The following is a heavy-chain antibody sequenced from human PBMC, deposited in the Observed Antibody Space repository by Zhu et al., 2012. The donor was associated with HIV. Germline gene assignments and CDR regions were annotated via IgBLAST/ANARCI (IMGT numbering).Heavy chain of an antibody. CDR1: GGSISSYY. Sequence: QVQLQESGPGLVKPSETLSLTCSVSGGSISSYYWSWIRQPAGKGLEWIGRIYRSGSTNYNPFLKSRVTMSVDTSKNQFSLKLSSVTAADTAVYYCARELGAVTGRVYYYGMDVWGPRDHGHRLL. D-gene: IGHD6-19*01. CDR3: ARELGAVTGRVYYYGMDV. J-gene: IGHJ6*01. CDR2: IYRSGST. V-gene: IGHV4-4*07.